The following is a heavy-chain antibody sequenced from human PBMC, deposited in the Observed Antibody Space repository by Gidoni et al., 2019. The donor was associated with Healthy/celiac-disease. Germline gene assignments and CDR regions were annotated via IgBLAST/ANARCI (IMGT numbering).Heavy chain of an antibody. CDR2: ISGSGGST. CDR3: EPPVVAVTSLRGY. Sequence: EVQLLESGGGLVQPGGSLRLSCAASGFTFSSYAMSWVRQAPGKGLEWVSAISGSGGSTYYADSVKGRFTISRDNSKNTLYLQMNSLRAEDTAVYYCEPPVVAVTSLRGYWGQGTLVTVSS. CDR1: GFTFSSYA. J-gene: IGHJ4*02. D-gene: IGHD2-15*01. V-gene: IGHV3-23*01.